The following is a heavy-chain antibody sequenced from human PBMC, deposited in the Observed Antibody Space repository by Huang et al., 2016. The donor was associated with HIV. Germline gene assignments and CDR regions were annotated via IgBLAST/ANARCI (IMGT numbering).Heavy chain of an antibody. CDR2: SRNKVRSYTT. CDR3: TGALASDTGMDV. J-gene: IGHJ6*02. D-gene: IGHD6-19*01. V-gene: IGHV3-72*01. CDR1: GFTFRDHY. Sequence: EVQLVESGGGLVQPGGSLRLSCAASGFTFRDHYMDWVRQAPGKGLEWVCRSRNKVRSYTTEYAASVKGRFTISRDDSETALYLQMNSLRTEDSAVYYCTGALASDTGMDVWGQGTTVTVSS.